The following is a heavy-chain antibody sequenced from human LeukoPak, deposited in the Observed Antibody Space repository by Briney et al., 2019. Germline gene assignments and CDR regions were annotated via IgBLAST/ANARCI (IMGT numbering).Heavy chain of an antibody. J-gene: IGHJ5*02. CDR2: ISSSGSTI. CDR3: ARGRSSNWFDP. Sequence: PGGSLRLSCAASGFTFSSYSMNWVRQAPGKGLEWVSYISSSGSTIYYADSVKGRFTISRDNAKNSLYLQMNSLRAEDTAVYYCARGRSSNWFDPWGQGTLVTVSS. CDR1: GFTFSSYS. D-gene: IGHD3-10*01. V-gene: IGHV3-48*04.